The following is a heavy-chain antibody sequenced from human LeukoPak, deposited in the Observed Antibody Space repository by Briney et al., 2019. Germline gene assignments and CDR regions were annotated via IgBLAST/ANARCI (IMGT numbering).Heavy chain of an antibody. CDR2: IKSKTDGGTT. CDR3: TTAPYCGGDCYSSGVDY. D-gene: IGHD2-21*02. V-gene: IGHV3-15*01. J-gene: IGHJ4*02. Sequence: GGSLRLSCAASGFTFSNAWMSWVRQAPGKGLEWVGRIKSKTDGGTTDYAAPVKGRFTISRDDSKNTLYLQMNSLKTEDTAVYYCTTAPYCGGDCYSSGVDYWGQGTLVTVSS. CDR1: GFTFSNAW.